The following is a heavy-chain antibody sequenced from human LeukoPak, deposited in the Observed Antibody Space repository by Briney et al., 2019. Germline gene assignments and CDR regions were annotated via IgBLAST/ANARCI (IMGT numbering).Heavy chain of an antibody. J-gene: IGHJ6*04. CDR2: ISSSGSTI. CDR1: GGSFSGYY. Sequence: GTLSLTCAVYGGSFSGYYWSWVRQAPGKGLEWVSYISSSGSTIYYADSVKGRFTISRDNAKNSLYLQMNSLRAEDTAVYYCAELGITMIGGVWGKGTTVTISS. CDR3: AELGITMIGGV. D-gene: IGHD3-10*02. V-gene: IGHV3-11*04.